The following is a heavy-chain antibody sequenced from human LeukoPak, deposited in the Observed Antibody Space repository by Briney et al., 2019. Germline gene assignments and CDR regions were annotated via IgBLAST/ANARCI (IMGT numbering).Heavy chain of an antibody. J-gene: IGHJ6*03. Sequence: ASVKVSCKASGYTFTSYGISWVRQAPGQGLEWMGWISAYNGNTNYAQKLQGRVTMTTDTSTSTAYMELRSLRSDDTAVYYCARDLGVPATFNYYYYYMDVWGKGTTVTVSS. CDR2: ISAYNGNT. D-gene: IGHD3-16*01. CDR3: ARDLGVPATFNYYYYYMDV. V-gene: IGHV1-18*01. CDR1: GYTFTSYG.